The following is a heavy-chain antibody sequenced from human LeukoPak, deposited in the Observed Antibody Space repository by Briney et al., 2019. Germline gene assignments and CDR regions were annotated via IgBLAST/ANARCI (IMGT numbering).Heavy chain of an antibody. D-gene: IGHD6-6*01. V-gene: IGHV4-39*01. Sequence: SETLSLTCTVSGGSISSSLYYWGWIRQPPGKGLEWIGSIYYTGSTYYSPSLKSRVTISVDTSTNQFSLKVSSVTAADTAVYYCARHKGGSSEFDYWGQGTLATVSS. CDR1: GGSISSSLYY. CDR2: IYYTGST. J-gene: IGHJ4*02. CDR3: ARHKGGSSEFDY.